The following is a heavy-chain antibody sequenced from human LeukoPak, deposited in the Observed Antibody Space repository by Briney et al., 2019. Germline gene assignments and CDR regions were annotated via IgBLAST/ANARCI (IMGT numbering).Heavy chain of an antibody. CDR3: ARGGDYDFWSGYRRRGYYYYMDV. V-gene: IGHV1-69*05. J-gene: IGHJ6*03. Sequence: AVKVTFQASGCIFSSYAISWVRQARGQGLEWMGGIIPIFGTANYAQKFQGRVTITTDESTSTAYMELSCLRSEDTAVYYCARGGDYDFWSGYRRRGYYYYMDVWGKGTTATVSS. CDR1: GCIFSSYA. CDR2: IIPIFGTA. D-gene: IGHD3-3*01.